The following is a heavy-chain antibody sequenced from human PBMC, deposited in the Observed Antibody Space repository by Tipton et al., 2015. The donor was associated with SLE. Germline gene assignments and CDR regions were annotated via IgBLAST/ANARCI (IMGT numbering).Heavy chain of an antibody. CDR2: IYYTGTT. J-gene: IGHJ3*02. V-gene: IGHV4-39*07. Sequence: LRLSCTVSGGSISTSNYYWAWIRQPPGKGLECIGNIYYTGTTSYNPSLKSRVTMSVDTSRNQFSLTLTSVTAADTAIYCCARWNFVTMTGGFDIWGQGTMFTVSS. CDR3: ARWNFVTMTGGFDI. D-gene: IGHD1-7*01. CDR1: GGSISTSNYY.